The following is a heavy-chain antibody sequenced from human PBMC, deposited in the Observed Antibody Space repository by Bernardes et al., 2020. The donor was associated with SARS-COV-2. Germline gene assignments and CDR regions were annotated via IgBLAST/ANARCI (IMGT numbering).Heavy chain of an antibody. CDR1: GGSISSGAYY. V-gene: IGHV4-39*01. Sequence: SETLSLTCTVSGGSISSGAYYWGWIRQSPEKGLEWIASVIYSGNTFYNPALQSRATITADTSENQFSLKLTSVTAADTAVYYCARQAYEYVWGSFRYYFDYWGQGTLVTVSS. D-gene: IGHD3-16*02. CDR2: VIYSGNT. J-gene: IGHJ4*02. CDR3: ARQAYEYVWGSFRYYFDY.